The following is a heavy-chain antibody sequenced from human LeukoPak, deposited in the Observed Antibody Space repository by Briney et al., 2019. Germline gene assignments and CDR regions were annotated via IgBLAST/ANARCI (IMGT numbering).Heavy chain of an antibody. J-gene: IGHJ4*02. CDR2: MHPGNGNT. Sequence: APVTVSCTASGYRFISNYIQWVRQAPGLGPEWMGWMHPGNGNTRYAEKFQGRVTMTRDTSINTAYMDLNSLRSDDTAVYYCARDGSYCVGCDCYSFDFWGQGTLITVSS. V-gene: IGHV1-2*02. CDR1: GYRFISNY. D-gene: IGHD2-21*02. CDR3: ARDGSYCVGCDCYSFDF.